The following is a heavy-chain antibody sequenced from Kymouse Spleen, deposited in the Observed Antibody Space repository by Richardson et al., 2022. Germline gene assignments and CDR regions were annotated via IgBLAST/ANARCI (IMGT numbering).Heavy chain of an antibody. CDR1: GFTFSSYG. V-gene: IGHV3-33*01. Sequence: QVQLVESGGGVVQPGRSLRLSCAASGFTFSSYGMHWVRQAPGKGLEWVAVIWYDGSNKYYADSVKGRFTISRDNSKNTLYLQMNSLRAEDTAVYYCARERGGSPYYYYGMDVWGQGTTVTVSS. J-gene: IGHJ6*02. CDR2: IWYDGSNK. CDR3: ARERGGSPYYYYGMDV. D-gene: IGHD1-26*01.